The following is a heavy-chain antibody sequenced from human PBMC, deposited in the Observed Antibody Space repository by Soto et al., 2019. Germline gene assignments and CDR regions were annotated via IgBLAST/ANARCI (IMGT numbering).Heavy chain of an antibody. V-gene: IGHV3-13*01. Sequence: GESLKISCAASGFTFSSYDMHWVRQATGKGLEWVSAIGTAGDTYYPGSVKGRFTISRENAKNSLYLQMNSLRAEDTAVYYCARSRTTVGRGFDAFDIWGQGTMVTVSS. CDR3: ARSRTTVGRGFDAFDI. CDR1: GFTFSSYD. D-gene: IGHD4-17*01. J-gene: IGHJ3*02. CDR2: IGTAGDT.